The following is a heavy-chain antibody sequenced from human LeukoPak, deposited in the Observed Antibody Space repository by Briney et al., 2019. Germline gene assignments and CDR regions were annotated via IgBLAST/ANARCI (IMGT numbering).Heavy chain of an antibody. CDR1: GGSISSSSYY. Sequence: PSETLSLTCTVSGGSISSSSYYWGWIRQPPGKGLEWIGSIYYSGSTYYNPSLKSRVTISVDTSKNQFSLKLSSVTAADTAVYYCARETGDYGSGSFFLGYYYYYYMDVWGKGTTVTISS. J-gene: IGHJ6*03. D-gene: IGHD3-10*01. CDR3: ARETGDYGSGSFFLGYYYYYYMDV. V-gene: IGHV4-39*07. CDR2: IYYSGST.